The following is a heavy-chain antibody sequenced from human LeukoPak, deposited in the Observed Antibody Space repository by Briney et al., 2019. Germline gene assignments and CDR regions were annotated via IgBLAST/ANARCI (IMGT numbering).Heavy chain of an antibody. CDR1: GDSISTYY. CDR3: ARLRWQLVGPYFED. Sequence: SETLSLTCSVSGDSISTYYWSWIRQSPGKGLEWIAHIYSSGNTDYNSSLKSRVTISVDTSKSQFSLRLSSVTATDTAVYYCARLRWQLVGPYFEDRGTGILVTVSS. J-gene: IGHJ4*02. D-gene: IGHD1-26*01. CDR2: IYSSGNT. V-gene: IGHV4-59*01.